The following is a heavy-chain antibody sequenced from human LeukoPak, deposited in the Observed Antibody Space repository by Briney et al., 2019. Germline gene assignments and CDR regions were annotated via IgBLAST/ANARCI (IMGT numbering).Heavy chain of an antibody. V-gene: IGHV3-74*01. CDR1: GFTFSDYW. J-gene: IGHJ4*02. CDR3: ARDRGSGWFDY. D-gene: IGHD6-19*01. Sequence: PGGSLRLSCAASGFTFSDYWMHWVRQAPGKGLVWVSRINPDGSSPFYADSVKGRFTISRDNAKNSLYLQMNSLRAEDTAVYYCARDRGSGWFDYWGQGTLVTVSS. CDR2: INPDGSSP.